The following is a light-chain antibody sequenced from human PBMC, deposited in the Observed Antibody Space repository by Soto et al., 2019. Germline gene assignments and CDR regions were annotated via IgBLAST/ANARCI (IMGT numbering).Light chain of an antibody. V-gene: IGKV4-1*01. CDR1: QSVLY. CDR3: QQYYSTPWT. CDR2: WAS. J-gene: IGKJ1*01. Sequence: DIVMTQSPDSLAVSLGERATINCKSSQSVLYLAWYQQKPGQPPKLLIYWASTRESGVPDRFSGSGSGTDFTLTISSLQAEDVAVYYCQQYYSTPWTFGQGTGVEIK.